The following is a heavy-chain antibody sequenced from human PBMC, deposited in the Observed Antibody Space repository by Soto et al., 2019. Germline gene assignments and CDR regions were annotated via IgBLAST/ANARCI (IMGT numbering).Heavy chain of an antibody. CDR1: GFTFSSYG. J-gene: IGHJ5*02. Sequence: QVQLVESGGGVVQPGRSLRLSCAASGFTFSSYGMHWVRQAPGKGLEWVAVISYDGSNKYYADSVKGRFTISRDNSKNTLYLQMNSLRAEDTAVYYCAKACIAAAGTWFDPWGQGTLVTVSS. V-gene: IGHV3-30*18. CDR2: ISYDGSNK. CDR3: AKACIAAAGTWFDP. D-gene: IGHD6-13*01.